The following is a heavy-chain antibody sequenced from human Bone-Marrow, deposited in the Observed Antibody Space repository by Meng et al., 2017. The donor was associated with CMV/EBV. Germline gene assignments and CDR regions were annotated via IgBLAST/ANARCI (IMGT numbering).Heavy chain of an antibody. D-gene: IGHD5-24*01. Sequence: GESLKISCAASGFTFSSYWMSWVRQAPGKGLEWVANIEQDGSEKYYVDSVKGRFTISRDNAKNSLYLQMNSLRAEDTAVYYCARVSGWRWKYWGQGTLVTVSS. CDR3: ARVSGWRWKY. V-gene: IGHV3-7*01. CDR1: GFTFSSYW. CDR2: IEQDGSEK. J-gene: IGHJ4*02.